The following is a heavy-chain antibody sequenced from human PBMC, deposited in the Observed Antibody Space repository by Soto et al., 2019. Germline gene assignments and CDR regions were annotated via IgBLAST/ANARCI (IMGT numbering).Heavy chain of an antibody. Sequence: GGSLRLSCAASGFTFSSYAMSWVRQAPGKGLEWVSAISGSGGSTYYADSAKGRFTISRDNSKNTLYLQMNSLRAEDTAVYYCAKDRGPVPWGSYRFDYWGQGTVVTVSS. CDR1: GFTFSSYA. CDR2: ISGSGGST. J-gene: IGHJ4*02. V-gene: IGHV3-23*01. CDR3: AKDRGPVPWGSYRFDY. D-gene: IGHD3-16*02.